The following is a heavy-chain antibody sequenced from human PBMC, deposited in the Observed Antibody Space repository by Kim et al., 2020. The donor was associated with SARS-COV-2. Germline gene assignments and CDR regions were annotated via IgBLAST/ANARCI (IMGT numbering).Heavy chain of an antibody. V-gene: IGHV3-21*01. D-gene: IGHD3-10*01. Sequence: YYADSVKGRFTISRDNAKNSLYLQMNSLRAEDTAVYYCAREDPLWFGTSRWGQGTLVTVSS. J-gene: IGHJ4*02. CDR3: AREDPLWFGTSR.